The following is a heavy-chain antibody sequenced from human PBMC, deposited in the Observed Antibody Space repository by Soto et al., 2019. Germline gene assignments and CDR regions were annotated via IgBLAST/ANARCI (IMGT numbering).Heavy chain of an antibody. V-gene: IGHV3-23*01. CDR1: GFTFSSYA. Sequence: GGSLRLSCAASGFTFSSYAMSWVRQAPGKGLEWVSAISGSGGSTYYADSVKGRFPISRDNSKNTLYLQMNSLRAEDTAVYYCAKNWDYDFWSGPRYFDYWGQGTLVTVSS. J-gene: IGHJ4*02. CDR3: AKNWDYDFWSGPRYFDY. D-gene: IGHD3-3*01. CDR2: ISGSGGST.